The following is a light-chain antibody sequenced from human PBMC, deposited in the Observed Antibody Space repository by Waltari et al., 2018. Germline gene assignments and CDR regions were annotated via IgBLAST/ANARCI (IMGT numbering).Light chain of an antibody. V-gene: IGLV1-51*02. Sequence: QSVLTQPPSVSAAPGQRVTISCSGGRSNLGTNYVSLYRQFPGTAPKLLIYENTERPSGIPGRFSGSKSGTSATLDITGLQAGDEADYYCGTWDSSLSGAVFGGGTHLTVL. J-gene: IGLJ7*01. CDR3: GTWDSSLSGAV. CDR1: RSNLGTNY. CDR2: ENT.